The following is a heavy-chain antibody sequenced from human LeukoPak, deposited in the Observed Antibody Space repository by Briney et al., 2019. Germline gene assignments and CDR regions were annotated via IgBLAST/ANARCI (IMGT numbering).Heavy chain of an antibody. Sequence: SETLSLTCTISGGSISSYYWSWIRQPPGKGLEWIGYIYYSGSTNYNPSLKSRVTISVDTSKNQFSLKLSSVTAADTAVYYCAREAANGITIFTPHFDYWGQGTLVTVSS. CDR2: IYYSGST. CDR1: GGSISSYY. D-gene: IGHD3-3*01. V-gene: IGHV4-59*01. CDR3: AREAANGITIFTPHFDY. J-gene: IGHJ4*02.